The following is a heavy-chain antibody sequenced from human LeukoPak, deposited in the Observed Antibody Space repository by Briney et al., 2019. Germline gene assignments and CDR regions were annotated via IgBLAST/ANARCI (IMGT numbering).Heavy chain of an antibody. Sequence: GASVKVSCKASGYTFTSYYMHWVRQAPGQGLEWMGIINPSGGSTSYAQKFQGRVTMTRDMSTSTAYMELRSLRSDDTAVYYCARPIIAVAANGGDWFDPWGQGTLVTVSS. D-gene: IGHD6-19*01. J-gene: IGHJ5*02. CDR3: ARPIIAVAANGGDWFDP. CDR2: INPSGGST. V-gene: IGHV1-46*01. CDR1: GYTFTSYY.